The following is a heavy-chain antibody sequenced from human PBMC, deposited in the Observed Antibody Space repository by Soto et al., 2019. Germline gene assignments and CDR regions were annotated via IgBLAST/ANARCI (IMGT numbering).Heavy chain of an antibody. V-gene: IGHV4-59*01. CDR3: ARGYYYGSRRYFDY. CDR2: IYYSGST. CDR1: GGSISNYY. D-gene: IGHD3-10*01. Sequence: SETLSLTCTVSGGSISNYYWSWIRQPPGKGLEWIGYIYYSGSTNYNPSLKSRVTISVDTSKNQFSLKLSSVTAADTAVYYCARGYYYGSRRYFDYWGQGTLVTVS. J-gene: IGHJ4*02.